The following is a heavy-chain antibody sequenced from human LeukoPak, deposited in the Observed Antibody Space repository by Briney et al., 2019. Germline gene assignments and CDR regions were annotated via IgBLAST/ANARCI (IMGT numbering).Heavy chain of an antibody. CDR2: IKHHGSEK. J-gene: IGHJ3*02. Sequence: GGSLRLSCAASGFTFSDYWMTWVRQAPGKGLEWVANIKHHGSEKNYADSVKGRFTISRDNAKNSLYLQMNSLRVEDTALYYCARVRSVGGNPHAFNIWGQGTMVTVSS. V-gene: IGHV3-7*01. CDR1: GFTFSDYW. CDR3: ARVRSVGGNPHAFNI. D-gene: IGHD4-23*01.